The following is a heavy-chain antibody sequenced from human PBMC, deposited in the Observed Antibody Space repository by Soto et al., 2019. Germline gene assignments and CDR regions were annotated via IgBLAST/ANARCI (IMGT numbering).Heavy chain of an antibody. CDR3: ASGGYCSSTSCYPSNWFDP. J-gene: IGHJ5*02. CDR2: IYYSGST. D-gene: IGHD2-2*01. CDR1: GGSISSYY. Sequence: SETLSLTCTVSGGSISSYYWSWIRQPPGKGLEWIGYIYYSGSTNYNPSLKSRVTISVDTSKNQFSLKLSSVTAADTAVYYCASGGYCSSTSCYPSNWFDPCGQGTLVTVSS. V-gene: IGHV4-59*08.